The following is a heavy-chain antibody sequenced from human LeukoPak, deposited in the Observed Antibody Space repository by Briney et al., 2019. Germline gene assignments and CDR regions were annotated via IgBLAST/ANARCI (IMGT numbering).Heavy chain of an antibody. V-gene: IGHV1-24*01. CDR2: FDPEDGET. Sequence: GASVKVSCKVSGYTLTELSMHWVRQAPGKGLEWMGGFDPEDGETIYAQKLQGRVTMTTDTSTSTAYMELRSLRSDDTAVYYCARDRRNYYGSGSYGYFDYWGQGTLVTVSS. J-gene: IGHJ4*02. CDR3: ARDRRNYYGSGSYGYFDY. D-gene: IGHD3-10*01. CDR1: GYTLTELS.